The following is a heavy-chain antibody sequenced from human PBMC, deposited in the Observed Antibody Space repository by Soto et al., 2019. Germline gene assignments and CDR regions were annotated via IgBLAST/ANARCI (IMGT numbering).Heavy chain of an antibody. J-gene: IGHJ5*02. D-gene: IGHD5-12*01. CDR2: IYYSGST. V-gene: IGHV4-59*01. Sequence: TSETLSLTCTVSGGSISSYYWSWIRQPPGKGLEWIGYIYYSGSTNYNPSLKSRVTISVDTSKNQFSLKLSSVTAADTAVYYCARVEMATINPWGQGTLVTVSS. CDR3: ARVEMATINP. CDR1: GGSISSYY.